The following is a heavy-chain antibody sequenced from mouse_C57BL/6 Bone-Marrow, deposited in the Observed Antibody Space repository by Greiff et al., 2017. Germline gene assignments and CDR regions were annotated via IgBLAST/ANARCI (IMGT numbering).Heavy chain of an antibody. CDR2: IHPNSGST. J-gene: IGHJ3*01. D-gene: IGHD1-1*01. CDR1: GYTFTSYW. CDR3: ARGGFIPLQAY. V-gene: IGHV1-64*01. Sequence: VQLQQPGAELVKPGASVKLSCKASGYTFTSYWMHWVKQRPGQGPEWIGMIHPNSGSTNYNEKFKSKATLTVDKSSSTAYMQLSSLTSEDSAVYYCARGGFIPLQAYWGQGTLVTVSA.